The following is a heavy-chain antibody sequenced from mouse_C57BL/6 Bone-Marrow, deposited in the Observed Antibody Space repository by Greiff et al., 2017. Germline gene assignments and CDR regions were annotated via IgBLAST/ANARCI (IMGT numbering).Heavy chain of an antibody. CDR3: ARDLLRAMDY. Sequence: EVHLVESEGGLVQPGSSMKLSCTASGFTFSDYYMACVRQVPEKGLEWVANTNYDGSSTSSLDSLNTPFIISRDNATNILYLQMSSLKSEDTATYYCARDLLRAMDYWGQGTSVTVSS. CDR1: GFTFSDYY. CDR2: TNYDGSST. D-gene: IGHD1-1*01. V-gene: IGHV5-16*01. J-gene: IGHJ4*01.